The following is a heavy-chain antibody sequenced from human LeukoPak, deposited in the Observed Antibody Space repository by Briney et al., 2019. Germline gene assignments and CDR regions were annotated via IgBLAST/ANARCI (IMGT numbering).Heavy chain of an antibody. CDR2: ISGSGGST. CDR1: GFTFSSYA. D-gene: IGHD6-19*01. Sequence: GGSLRLSCAASGFTFSSYAMSWVRQAPGKGLEWVSAISGSGGSTYYADSVKGRFTISRDNSKNTLYLQMNSLRAEDTAVYYCARHDKWLVLGGFDYWGQGTLVTVSS. CDR3: ARHDKWLVLGGFDY. J-gene: IGHJ4*02. V-gene: IGHV3-23*01.